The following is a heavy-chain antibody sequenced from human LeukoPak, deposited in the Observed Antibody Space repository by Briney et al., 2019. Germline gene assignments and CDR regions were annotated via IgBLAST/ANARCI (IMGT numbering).Heavy chain of an antibody. CDR3: ARGKKSFGELSLGAFDI. CDR2: IIPIFGTA. CDR1: VGTFSSYA. V-gene: IGHV1-69*13. D-gene: IGHD3-16*02. J-gene: IGHJ3*02. Sequence: ASVKVSCKASVGTFSSYAISWVRQAPGQGLEWMGGIIPIFGTANYAQKFQGRVTITADESTSTAYMELSSLRSEDTAVYYCARGKKSFGELSLGAFDIWGQGTMVTVSS.